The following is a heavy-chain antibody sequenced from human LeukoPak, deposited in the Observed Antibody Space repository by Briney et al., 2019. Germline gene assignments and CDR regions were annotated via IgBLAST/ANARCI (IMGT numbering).Heavy chain of an antibody. D-gene: IGHD2-2*01. CDR2: IRYDGSNK. Sequence: GGSLRLSCAASGFTFSSYAMHWVRQAPGKGLEWVAFIRYDGSNKYYADSVKGRFTISRDNSKNTLYLQMNSLRAEDTAVYYCAKDSADIVVVPAARADYYYYMDVWGKGTTVTISS. V-gene: IGHV3-30*02. CDR3: AKDSADIVVVPAARADYYYYMDV. J-gene: IGHJ6*03. CDR1: GFTFSSYA.